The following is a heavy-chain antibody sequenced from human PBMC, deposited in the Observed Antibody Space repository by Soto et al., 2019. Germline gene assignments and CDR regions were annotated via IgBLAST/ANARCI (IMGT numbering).Heavy chain of an antibody. Sequence: EVQLVESGGGLVQPGGSLKLSCAASGFTFSGSAMHWVRQASGKGLEWVGRIRSKANSYATAYAASVKGRFTISRDDSKNPAYLQMNSLKTEDTAVYYCTRHAHSSSWYYYYYYMDVWGKGTTVTVSS. J-gene: IGHJ6*03. CDR1: GFTFSGSA. CDR3: TRHAHSSSWYYYYYYMDV. D-gene: IGHD6-13*01. CDR2: IRSKANSYAT. V-gene: IGHV3-73*01.